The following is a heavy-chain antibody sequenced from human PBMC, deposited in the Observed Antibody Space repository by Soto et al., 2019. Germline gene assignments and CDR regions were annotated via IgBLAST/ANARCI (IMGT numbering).Heavy chain of an antibody. CDR3: ARGGGYSSSLADY. J-gene: IGHJ4*02. V-gene: IGHV4-59*01. CDR2: IYYSGST. CDR1: GGSISSYY. D-gene: IGHD6-13*01. Sequence: SETLSLTCTVSGGSISSYYWSWIRQPPGEGLEWIGYIYYSGSTNYNPSLKSRVTISVDTSKNQFSLKLSSVTAADTAVYYCARGGGYSSSLADYWGQGTLVTVSS.